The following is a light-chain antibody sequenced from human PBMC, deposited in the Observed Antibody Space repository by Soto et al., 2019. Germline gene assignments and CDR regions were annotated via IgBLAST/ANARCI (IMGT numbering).Light chain of an antibody. CDR2: AAS. V-gene: IGKV1-39*01. CDR3: QQSDSTPGT. CDR1: QSISSY. J-gene: IGKJ2*01. Sequence: DIQMTQSPSSLSASVGDRVTITCRASQSISSYLNWYQQKPGKAPKRLIYAASSLQSGVPSRFRGSGSGTDFTLTISSLQPEDFATYYCQQSDSTPGTFGQGTKLEIK.